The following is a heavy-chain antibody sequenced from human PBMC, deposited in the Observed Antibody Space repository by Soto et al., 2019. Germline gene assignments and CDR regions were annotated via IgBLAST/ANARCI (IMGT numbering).Heavy chain of an antibody. V-gene: IGHV1-3*01. CDR2: INAGNSKT. Sequence: QVHFVQSGAEVKKPGASVKVSCKASGYTFSGHAIHWLRQAPGQRPEWLGWINAGNSKTYYSEKFEGRVTFTRDTVATTVNMELTRLTSEDTAVYYCGIDQSGTGDYVDWFDPWGQGTLVTVSS. CDR3: GIDQSGTGDYVDWFDP. J-gene: IGHJ5*02. D-gene: IGHD3-10*02. CDR1: GYTFSGHA.